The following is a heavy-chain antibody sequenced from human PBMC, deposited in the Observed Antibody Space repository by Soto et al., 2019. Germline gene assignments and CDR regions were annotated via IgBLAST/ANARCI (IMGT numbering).Heavy chain of an antibody. Sequence: PGGSLRLSCAASGFTFSSYSMNWVRQAPGKGLEWVSYISSSSSTIYYADSVKGRFTISRDNAKNSLYLQMNSLRAEDTAVYYCARVVEYTAMVTSAYYYYYYMDVWGKGTTVTVSS. CDR2: ISSSSSTI. CDR3: ARVVEYTAMVTSAYYYYYYMDV. J-gene: IGHJ6*03. CDR1: GFTFSSYS. V-gene: IGHV3-48*01. D-gene: IGHD5-18*01.